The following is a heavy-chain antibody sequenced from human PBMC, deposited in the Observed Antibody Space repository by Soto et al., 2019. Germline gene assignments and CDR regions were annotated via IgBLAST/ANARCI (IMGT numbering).Heavy chain of an antibody. V-gene: IGHV3-11*01. CDR1: GFTFSNYY. Sequence: GGSLRRSWVASGFTFSNYYMSGIRQAPGKGLEWVSYISSTGRTIYYADSVKGRFTVSRDNAQNSLSLKLNSLRVEDMAVYYCARSYSSGWEFDYWGQGTQVTVSS. CDR3: ARSYSSGWEFDY. J-gene: IGHJ4*02. CDR2: ISSTGRTI. D-gene: IGHD6-19*01.